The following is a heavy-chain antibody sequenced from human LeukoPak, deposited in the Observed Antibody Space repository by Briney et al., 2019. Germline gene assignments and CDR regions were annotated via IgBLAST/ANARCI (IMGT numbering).Heavy chain of an antibody. V-gene: IGHV3-74*01. D-gene: IGHD1-26*01. CDR2: INTDGSST. J-gene: IGHJ4*02. Sequence: GGSLRLSCAAPGFTFSSYRMHWVRQAPGKGLVWVSRINTDGSSTTYADSVKGRFTISRDNAKNTLYLQMNSLRADDTAVYYCAKGLMGATPYYFDYWGQGTLVTVSS. CDR1: GFTFSSYR. CDR3: AKGLMGATPYYFDY.